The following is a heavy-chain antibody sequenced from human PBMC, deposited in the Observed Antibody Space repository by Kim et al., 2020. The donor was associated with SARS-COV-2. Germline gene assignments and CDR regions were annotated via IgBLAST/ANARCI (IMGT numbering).Heavy chain of an antibody. Sequence: SETLSLTCTVSGGSISSSSYYWGWIRQPPGKGLEWIGSIYYSGSTYYNPSLKSRVTISVDTSKNQFSLKLSSVTAADTAVYYCARHSVDPELDYYGSGSYHRRWFDPWGQGTLVTVSS. D-gene: IGHD3-10*01. J-gene: IGHJ5*02. CDR3: ARHSVDPELDYYGSGSYHRRWFDP. CDR2: IYYSGST. V-gene: IGHV4-39*01. CDR1: GGSISSSSYY.